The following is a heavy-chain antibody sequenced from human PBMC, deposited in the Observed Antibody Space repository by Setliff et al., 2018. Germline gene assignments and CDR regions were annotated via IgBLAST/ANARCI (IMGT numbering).Heavy chain of an antibody. Sequence: SVKVSCKASGGSFNTYGFSWVRQAPGQGLEWMGRIIPLFGTTTYAQKFQGRFTISRDNAENSLYLQMNSLRTEDTGVYYCARDVYDFRTGQADPWGQGTLVTVSS. V-gene: IGHV1-69*05. CDR3: ARDVYDFRTGQADP. D-gene: IGHD3-3*01. J-gene: IGHJ5*02. CDR2: IIPLFGTT. CDR1: GGSFNTYG.